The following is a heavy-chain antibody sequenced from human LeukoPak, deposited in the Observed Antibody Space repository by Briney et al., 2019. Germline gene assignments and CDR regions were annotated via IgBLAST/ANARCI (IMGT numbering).Heavy chain of an antibody. CDR3: ARGSPTYYDFWSGYSGGDAFDI. CDR2: INPSGGST. D-gene: IGHD3-3*01. Sequence: ASVKVSCKASGYTFTSYYMHWVRQAPGQGLEWMGIINPSGGSTSYAQKFQGRVTMTRDTSTSTVYMELSSLRSEDTAVYYCARGSPTYYDFWSGYSGGDAFDIWGQGTMVTVSS. CDR1: GYTFTSYY. V-gene: IGHV1-46*01. J-gene: IGHJ3*02.